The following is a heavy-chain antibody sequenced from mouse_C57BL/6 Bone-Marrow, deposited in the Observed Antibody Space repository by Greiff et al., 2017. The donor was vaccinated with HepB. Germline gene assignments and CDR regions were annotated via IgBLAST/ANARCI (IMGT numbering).Heavy chain of an antibody. CDR3: ARHYDVGAY. J-gene: IGHJ3*01. CDR1: GYTFTDYY. CDR2: INPYNGGT. V-gene: IGHV1-19*01. Sequence: VQLKESGPVLVKPGASVKMSCKASGYTFTDYYMNWVKQSHGKSLEWIGVINPYNGGTSYNQKFKGKATLTVDKSSSTAYMELNSLTSEDSAVYYCARHYDVGAYWGQGTLVTVSA. D-gene: IGHD2-4*01.